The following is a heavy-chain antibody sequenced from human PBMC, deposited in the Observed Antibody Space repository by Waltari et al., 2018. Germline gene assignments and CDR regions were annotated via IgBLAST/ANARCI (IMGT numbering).Heavy chain of an antibody. J-gene: IGHJ3*02. Sequence: QVQLQESGPGLVKPSETLSLTCTVSGGSISSYYWSWIRQPPGKGLEWIGYIYYSGSTNYNPSLKSRVTISVDTSKNQFSLKLSSVTAADTAMYYCARYYDSSSGWAFDIWGQGTMVTVSS. D-gene: IGHD3-22*01. CDR3: ARYYDSSSGWAFDI. CDR2: IYYSGST. V-gene: IGHV4-59*01. CDR1: GGSISSYY.